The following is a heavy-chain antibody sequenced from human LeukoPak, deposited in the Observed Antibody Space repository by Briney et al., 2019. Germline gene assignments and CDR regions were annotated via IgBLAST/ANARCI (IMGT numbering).Heavy chain of an antibody. CDR3: AKGRLDYGDYYVDD. D-gene: IGHD2-21*02. CDR1: GFTFSSYA. CDR2: ISGSGSNT. V-gene: IGHV3-23*01. Sequence: GGSLRLSCAASGFTFSSYAMNWVRQAPGKGLEWVSGISGSGSNTYYADSVMGRFTISRDNSKNTLYLQMNSLRAEDTAVYYCAKGRLDYGDYYVDDWGQGTLVTVSS. J-gene: IGHJ4*02.